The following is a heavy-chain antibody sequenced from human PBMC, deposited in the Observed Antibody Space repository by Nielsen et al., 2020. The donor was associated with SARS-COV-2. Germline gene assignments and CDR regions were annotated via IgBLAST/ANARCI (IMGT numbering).Heavy chain of an antibody. D-gene: IGHD3-3*01. Sequence: ASVHVSCKASGYTFTRYGISWVRLAPGQGLEWMGWISAYNGNTNYAQKLQGRVTMTTDTSTSTAYMELRSLRSDDTAVYYCARDGIDDFWSGYYTKRLDYWGQGTLVTVSS. J-gene: IGHJ4*02. V-gene: IGHV1-18*01. CDR2: ISAYNGNT. CDR3: ARDGIDDFWSGYYTKRLDY. CDR1: GYTFTRYG.